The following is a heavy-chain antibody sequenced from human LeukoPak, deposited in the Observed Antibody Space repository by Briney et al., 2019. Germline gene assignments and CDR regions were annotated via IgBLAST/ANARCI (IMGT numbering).Heavy chain of an antibody. Sequence: PGGSLRLSCAASGFTFSSYGMHWVRQAPGKGLEWVAVIWYDGSNKYYADSVEGRFTISRDNSKNTLYLQMNSLRAEDTAVYYCAKVMATSGDSSGYTTKSFDYWGQGTLVTVSS. CDR3: AKVMATSGDSSGYTTKSFDY. CDR2: IWYDGSNK. CDR1: GFTFSSYG. D-gene: IGHD3-22*01. J-gene: IGHJ4*02. V-gene: IGHV3-33*06.